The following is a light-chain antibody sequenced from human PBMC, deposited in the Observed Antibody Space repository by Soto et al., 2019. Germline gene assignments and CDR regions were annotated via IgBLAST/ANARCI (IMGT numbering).Light chain of an antibody. Sequence: DILMTQSPATLSVSPGERATLSFRASQSVSSNLAWYQQSPGQAPRLLIYGASIRATGVPVRFTGGGSGTDFTLTISSLQSEDFAVYFCQQYNNWPPWTFGQGTKVDIK. CDR2: GAS. V-gene: IGKV3-15*01. J-gene: IGKJ1*01. CDR3: QQYNNWPPWT. CDR1: QSVSSN.